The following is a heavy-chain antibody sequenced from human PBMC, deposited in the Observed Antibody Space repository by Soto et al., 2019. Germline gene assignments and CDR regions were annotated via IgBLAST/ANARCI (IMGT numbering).Heavy chain of an antibody. Sequence: PGGSLRLSCTASGFTFGDYAMSWVRQAPGKGLEWVGFIRSKAYGGTTEYTASVKGRFTISRDDSKSIAYLQMNSLKTEDTAVDYCTRGGTAVAGRVFDYWGQGTLVTVSS. V-gene: IGHV3-49*04. CDR2: IRSKAYGGTT. CDR1: GFTFGDYA. CDR3: TRGGTAVAGRVFDY. J-gene: IGHJ4*02. D-gene: IGHD6-13*01.